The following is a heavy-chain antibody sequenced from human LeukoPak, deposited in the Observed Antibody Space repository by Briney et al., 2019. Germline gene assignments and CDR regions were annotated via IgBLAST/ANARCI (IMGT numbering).Heavy chain of an antibody. CDR2: ISSSSSYI. D-gene: IGHD3-16*02. V-gene: IGHV3-21*01. CDR3: ARDPEAYDYVWWSYRYYDY. Sequence: KPGGSLRLSCAASGFTFSSYSMNWVRQAPGKGLEWVSSISSSSSYIYYADSVKGRFTISRDNAKNSLYLQMNSLRAEDTAVYYCARDPEAYDYVWWSYRYYDYWGQGTLVTVSS. CDR1: GFTFSSYS. J-gene: IGHJ4*02.